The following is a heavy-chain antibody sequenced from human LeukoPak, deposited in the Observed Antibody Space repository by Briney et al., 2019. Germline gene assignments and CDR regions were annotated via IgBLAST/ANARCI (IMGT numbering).Heavy chain of an antibody. D-gene: IGHD3-22*01. CDR1: GFTFSTYS. Sequence: PGGSLRLSCEASGFTFSTYSMNWVRQAPGKGLEWVSAISGSGGSTYYADSVKGRFTISRDNSKNTLYLQMNSLRAEDTAVYYCAKGAAYYYDSSGYSHLQHWGQGTLVTVSS. V-gene: IGHV3-23*01. J-gene: IGHJ1*01. CDR3: AKGAAYYYDSSGYSHLQH. CDR2: ISGSGGST.